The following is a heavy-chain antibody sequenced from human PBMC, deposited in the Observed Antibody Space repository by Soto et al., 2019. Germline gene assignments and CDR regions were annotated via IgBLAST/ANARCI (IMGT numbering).Heavy chain of an antibody. CDR2: IIPIFGTA. CDR1: GGTFSSYA. J-gene: IGHJ6*02. D-gene: IGHD3-10*01. CDR3: ARDRRGRITMVRGVSYGMDV. V-gene: IGHV1-69*12. Sequence: QVQLVQSGAEVKKPGSSVKVSCKASGGTFSSYAISWVRQAPGQGLEWMGGIIPIFGTANYAQKVQGRVTITADESTSTAYMELSSLRSEDTAVYYCARDRRGRITMVRGVSYGMDVWGQGTTVTVSS.